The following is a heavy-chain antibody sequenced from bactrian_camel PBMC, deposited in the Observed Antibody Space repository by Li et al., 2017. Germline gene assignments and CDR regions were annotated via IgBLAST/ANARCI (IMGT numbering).Heavy chain of an antibody. CDR1: GATHSYLC. Sequence: VQLVESGGGSVQEGGSLKLSCTVSGATHSYLCMAWFRRGPEKGREGVAAIDSEGTTNYADSVKGRFTISKGNAKSTLILQMNSLNPEDTAMYYCAANACNWYISRQLRSASRYAYWGQGTQVTV. CDR3: AANACNWYISRQLRSASRYAY. D-gene: IGHD6*01. V-gene: IGHV3S55*01. CDR2: IDSEGTT. J-gene: IGHJ4*01.